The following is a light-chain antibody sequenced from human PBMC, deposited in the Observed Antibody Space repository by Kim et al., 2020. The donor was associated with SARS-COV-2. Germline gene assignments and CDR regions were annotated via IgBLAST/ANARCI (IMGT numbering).Light chain of an antibody. J-gene: IGLJ1*01. CDR1: SSDVGGYNF. V-gene: IGLV2-8*01. CDR2: DVS. Sequence: QSALTQPPSASGSPGQSVTISCTGTSSDVGGYNFVSWYQQHPGKAPKLMIYDVSNRPSGVPDRFSGSKSGNTASLTVSGLQAEAEADYYCSSYAAISNFVFGTGTKVTAL. CDR3: SSYAAISNFV.